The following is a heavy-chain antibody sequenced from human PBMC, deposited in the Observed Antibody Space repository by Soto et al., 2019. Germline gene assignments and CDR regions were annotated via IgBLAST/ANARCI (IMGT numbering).Heavy chain of an antibody. V-gene: IGHV4-59*12. CDR2: VYDNGRP. Sequence: SETLSLTCTISGGSISVYYWSWIRQSPRQGLEWIGYVYDNGRPYYSPSLKSRVTISADTSKNQISLSLQMMSLRADDTAMYYCAADTGDIEVVPATTWGQGTLVTVSS. J-gene: IGHJ4*02. CDR1: GGSISVYY. CDR3: AADTGDIEVVPATT. D-gene: IGHD2-15*01.